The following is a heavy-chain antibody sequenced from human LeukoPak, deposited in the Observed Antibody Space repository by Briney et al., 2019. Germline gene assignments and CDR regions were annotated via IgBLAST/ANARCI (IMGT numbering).Heavy chain of an antibody. J-gene: IGHJ4*02. Sequence: SETLSLTCTVSGGSISSGGYYWSWIRQHPGKGLEWIGYIYYSGSTYYNPSLKSRVTISVDTSKNQFSLKLSSVTAADTAVYYCARGLYQLSPFDYWGQGTLVTVSS. CDR1: GGSISSGGYY. V-gene: IGHV4-31*03. CDR2: IYYSGST. D-gene: IGHD2-2*01. CDR3: ARGLYQLSPFDY.